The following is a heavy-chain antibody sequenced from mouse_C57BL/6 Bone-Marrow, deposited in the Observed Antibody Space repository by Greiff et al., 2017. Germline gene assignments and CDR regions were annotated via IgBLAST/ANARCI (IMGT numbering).Heavy chain of an antibody. CDR2: IDPEDGET. D-gene: IGHD1-1*01. CDR1: GFNINDYY. CDR3: AVTTVVATPYFDV. J-gene: IGHJ1*03. Sequence: EVQLHQSGAELVKPGASVKLSCTASGFNINDYYMHWVKQRTEQGLEWIGRIDPEDGETKYAPKFQGKATITADTSSNTAYLQLSSLTSEDTAVYYCAVTTVVATPYFDVWGTGTTVTVSS. V-gene: IGHV14-2*01.